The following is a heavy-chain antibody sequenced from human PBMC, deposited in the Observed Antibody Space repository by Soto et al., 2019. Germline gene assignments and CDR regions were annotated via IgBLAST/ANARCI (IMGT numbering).Heavy chain of an antibody. D-gene: IGHD6-13*01. CDR1: GGSISSYY. CDR2: IYYSGST. Sequence: PSETLSLTCTVSGGSISSYYWSWIRQPPGKGLEWIGYIYYSGSTNYNPSLKSRVTISVDTSKNQFSLKLSSVTAADTAVYYCASQLNSSSWYIDAFDIWGQGTMVTVSS. V-gene: IGHV4-59*12. J-gene: IGHJ3*02. CDR3: ASQLNSSSWYIDAFDI.